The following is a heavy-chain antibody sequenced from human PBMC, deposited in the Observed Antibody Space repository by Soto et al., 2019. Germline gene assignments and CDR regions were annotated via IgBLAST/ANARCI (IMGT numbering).Heavy chain of an antibody. CDR2: IYYSGST. D-gene: IGHD3-22*01. CDR3: ARDHYYDSTGYYDY. V-gene: IGHV4-59*01. J-gene: IGHJ4*02. Sequence: SETLSLTCAVSGGSITSYFWSWIRQPPGKGLEWSGYIYYSGSTKYNPSLKSRVTISVDTSKNQFSLKLSSVTAADTAVYYCARDHYYDSTGYYDYWGQGTMVTVYS. CDR1: GGSITSYF.